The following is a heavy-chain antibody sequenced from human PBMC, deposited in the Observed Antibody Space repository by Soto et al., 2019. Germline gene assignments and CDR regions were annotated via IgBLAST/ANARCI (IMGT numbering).Heavy chain of an antibody. V-gene: IGHV4-30-2*01. CDR2: IYHSGST. D-gene: IGHD6-13*01. Sequence: SETLSLTCAVSGGSISSGGYSWSWIRQPPGKGLEWIGYIYHSGSTNYNPSLKSRVTISVDTSTNQFFLNLKSVTAADTGIYYCARNGGSTWYYFDSWGQGTVVTVSS. J-gene: IGHJ4*02. CDR3: ARNGGSTWYYFDS. CDR1: GGSISSGGYS.